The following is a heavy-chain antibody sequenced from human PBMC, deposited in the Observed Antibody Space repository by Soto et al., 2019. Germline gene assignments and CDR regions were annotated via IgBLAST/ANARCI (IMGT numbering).Heavy chain of an antibody. V-gene: IGHV3-23*01. D-gene: IGHD3-16*01. Sequence: GGSLRLSCAASGFTFSSYAMSWVRQAPGKGLEWVSAISGSGGSTYYADSVKGRFTISRDNSKNTLYLQMNSLRAEDTAVYYCAKDTSTLGGARHSIDYWGQGTLVTVSS. CDR2: ISGSGGST. CDR1: GFTFSSYA. CDR3: AKDTSTLGGARHSIDY. J-gene: IGHJ4*02.